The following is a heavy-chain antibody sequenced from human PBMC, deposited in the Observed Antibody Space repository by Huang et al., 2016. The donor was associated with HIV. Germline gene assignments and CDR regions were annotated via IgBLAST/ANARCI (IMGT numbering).Heavy chain of an antibody. D-gene: IGHD4-17*01. Sequence: QVQLQQWGAGLLKPSEILSLTCAVYGGSFSGYYWSWIRQPPGKGLEWIGEINHSGSTNYNPSLKMRVTISVDTSKNQFSLKLSSVTAADTAVYYCARRRMGYGGAPFDYWGQGTLVTVSS. CDR3: ARRRMGYGGAPFDY. CDR2: INHSGST. V-gene: IGHV4-34*01. J-gene: IGHJ4*02. CDR1: GGSFSGYY.